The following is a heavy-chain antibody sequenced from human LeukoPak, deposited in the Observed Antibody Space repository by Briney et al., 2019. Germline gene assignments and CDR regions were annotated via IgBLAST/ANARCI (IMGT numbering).Heavy chain of an antibody. Sequence: GESLKISCQGSGYTFTSYWIGWVRQMPVKGLEWMGSIYPGDSDTKYSPSFQGQVTISVDKSTNTAYLQWKSLKAPDTAMYYCARGDVVRGVSWFDSWGQGALVTVSS. V-gene: IGHV5-51*01. CDR1: GYTFTSYW. J-gene: IGHJ5*01. D-gene: IGHD2-21*02. CDR2: IYPGDSDT. CDR3: ARGDVVRGVSWFDS.